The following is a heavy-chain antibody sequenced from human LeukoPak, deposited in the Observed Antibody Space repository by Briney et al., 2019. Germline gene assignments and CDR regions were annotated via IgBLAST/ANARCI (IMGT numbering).Heavy chain of an antibody. J-gene: IGHJ4*02. CDR1: GFTFSNYG. Sequence: GRSLRLSCAASGFTFSNYGMHWVRQAPGKGLEWVALIWYDGSNKYYADSVKGRFTISRDNSKNTLYLQMNRLRAEDTAVYYCAGSYYNVFDYWGQGTLVTVSS. CDR3: AGSYYNVFDY. V-gene: IGHV3-33*01. CDR2: IWYDGSNK. D-gene: IGHD3-10*01.